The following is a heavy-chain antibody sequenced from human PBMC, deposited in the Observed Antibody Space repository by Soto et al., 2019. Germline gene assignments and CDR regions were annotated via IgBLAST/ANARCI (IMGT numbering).Heavy chain of an antibody. CDR2: IYWNDDK. V-gene: IGHV2-5*01. D-gene: IGHD3-16*01. CDR3: ARTWGLNFDC. CDR1: GFSLRTTGVG. Sequence: QITLKESGPTLVEPTQTLTLTCTYSGFSLRTTGVGVGWIRQPPGKALEWLGIIYWNDDKRYSPSLKNRFTLTSDISKSQVVLTMTNMDPVDTATYYCARTWGLNFDCWGQGTVVIVSS. J-gene: IGHJ4*02.